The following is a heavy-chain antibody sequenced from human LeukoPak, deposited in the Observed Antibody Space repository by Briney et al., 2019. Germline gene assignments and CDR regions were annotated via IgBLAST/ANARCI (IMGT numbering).Heavy chain of an antibody. D-gene: IGHD2-2*02. CDR1: XGTFSSYA. Sequence: SCKAXXGTFSSYAISWVRQAPGQGLEWMGGIIPIFGTANYAQKFQGRVTITADESTSTAYMELSSLRSEDTAVYYCATMIVVVPAAIGWFDPWGQGTLATVSS. CDR3: ATMIVVVPAAIGWFDP. V-gene: IGHV1-69*01. J-gene: IGHJ5*02. CDR2: IIPIFGTA.